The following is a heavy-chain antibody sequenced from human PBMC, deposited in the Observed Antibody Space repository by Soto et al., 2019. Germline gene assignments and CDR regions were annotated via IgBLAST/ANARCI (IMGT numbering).Heavy chain of an antibody. CDR1: EYTFXNYA. CDR3: ARDIFFDY. V-gene: IGHV1-3*01. Sequence: GASVKVXCKASEYTFXNYALHWVRQAPGQRLEWMGWINAGNGNTKYSQKFQGRVTITRDTSASTAYMELSSLRSEDTAVYYCARDIFFDYWGQGTTVTVSS. D-gene: IGHD2-15*01. J-gene: IGHJ4*02. CDR2: INAGNGNT.